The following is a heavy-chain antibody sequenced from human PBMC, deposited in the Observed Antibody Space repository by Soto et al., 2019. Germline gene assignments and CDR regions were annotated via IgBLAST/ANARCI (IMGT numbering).Heavy chain of an antibody. CDR1: GGSTGNYY. CDR3: SRERTSSGWPSAIDY. CDR2: IYYSGST. V-gene: IGHV4-59*01. J-gene: IGHJ4*02. Sequence: PSETLSVTCTVSGGSTGNYYWTWSRQPPGKGLEWIGYIYYSGSTNYNPSLKSQVTISVDTPKNQFYLKLSSVTAADTAVYYCSRERTSSGWPSAIDYWGQGTLVTVSS. D-gene: IGHD6-19*01.